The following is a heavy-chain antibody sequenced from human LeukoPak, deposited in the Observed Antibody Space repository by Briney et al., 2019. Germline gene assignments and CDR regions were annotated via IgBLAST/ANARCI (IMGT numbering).Heavy chain of an antibody. D-gene: IGHD2-8*01. CDR3: ARGRFYRYCTNGVCYSY. V-gene: IGHV1-8*01. Sequence: GASVKVSCKASGYTFTSYDINWVRQATGQGLEWMGWMNPNSGNTGYAQKFQGRVTMTRNTSINTAYMELSSLRSEDTAVYYCARGRFYRYCTNGVCYSYWGQGTLVTVSS. CDR1: GYTFTSYD. CDR2: MNPNSGNT. J-gene: IGHJ4*02.